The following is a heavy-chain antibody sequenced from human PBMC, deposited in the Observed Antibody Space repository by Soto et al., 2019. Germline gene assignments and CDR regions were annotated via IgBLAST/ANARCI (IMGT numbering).Heavy chain of an antibody. CDR3: ARESAAAGLSAFDI. CDR1: GFTFSSYS. V-gene: IGHV3-21*01. J-gene: IGHJ3*02. Sequence: RLSCAASGFTFSSYSMNWVRQAPGKGLEWVSSISSSSYIYYADSVKGRFTISRDNAKNSLYLQMNSLRAEDTAVYYCARESAAAGLSAFDIWGQGTMVTVSS. D-gene: IGHD6-13*01. CDR2: ISSSSYI.